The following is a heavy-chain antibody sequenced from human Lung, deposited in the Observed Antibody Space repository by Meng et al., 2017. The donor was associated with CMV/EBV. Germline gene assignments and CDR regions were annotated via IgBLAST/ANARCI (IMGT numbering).Heavy chain of an antibody. CDR2: ISSSGSSM. CDR1: TFSLSDYS. Sequence: GESXKISXAASTFSLSDYSMSWIRQAPGRGLEWLSYISSSGSSMYYADSVRGRFTISRDNAKRSLYLQMNGLRAEDTAVYYCARNYEFWSGYLMDVWGQGXTVTVSS. V-gene: IGHV3-11*01. J-gene: IGHJ6*02. CDR3: ARNYEFWSGYLMDV. D-gene: IGHD3-3*01.